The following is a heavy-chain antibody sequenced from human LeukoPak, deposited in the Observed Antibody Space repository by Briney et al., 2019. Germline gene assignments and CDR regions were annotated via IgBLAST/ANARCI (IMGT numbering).Heavy chain of an antibody. D-gene: IGHD3-10*01. Sequence: SETLSPTCAVFGGSFSGSHWSWIRQSPGQGLEWIGELNHSGSTDFNLSLKSRGTISVDRSKNQFSLRLTSVTAADTALYYCARRPTYYFGSVPFDIWGQGTMVTVSS. CDR3: ARRPTYYFGSVPFDI. CDR2: LNHSGST. CDR1: GGSFSGSH. V-gene: IGHV4-34*01. J-gene: IGHJ3*02.